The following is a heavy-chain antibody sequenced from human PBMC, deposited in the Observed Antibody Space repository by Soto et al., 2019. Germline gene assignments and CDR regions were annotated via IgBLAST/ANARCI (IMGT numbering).Heavy chain of an antibody. D-gene: IGHD3-10*01. CDR1: EYSISRDW. Sequence: VTLRRSCASAEYSISRDWRRWGRQAPGKGLEWVANIKQDGSEKYYADSVKGRFTISRDNAKNSLYLQMNSLRAEDTAVYYCASTIWFGESPFDYWGQGTLVTVSS. CDR2: IKQDGSEK. V-gene: IGHV3-7*01. CDR3: ASTIWFGESPFDY. J-gene: IGHJ4*02.